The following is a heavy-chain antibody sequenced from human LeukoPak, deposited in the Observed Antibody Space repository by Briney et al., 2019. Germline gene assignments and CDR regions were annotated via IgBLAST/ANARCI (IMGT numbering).Heavy chain of an antibody. J-gene: IGHJ6*02. CDR3: ARDQGLTAPPPYGLDV. CDR2: IIPVLNIT. Sequence: ASVKVSCKTSGGTFSSSAITWVRQAPGQGLEWMGRIIPVLNITRHTQKFQGRVTITADTSTSTVYMELSSLRSEETAVYYCARDQGLTAPPPYGLDVWGQGTTVIVSS. CDR1: GGTFSSSA. V-gene: IGHV1-69*04. D-gene: IGHD5-18*01.